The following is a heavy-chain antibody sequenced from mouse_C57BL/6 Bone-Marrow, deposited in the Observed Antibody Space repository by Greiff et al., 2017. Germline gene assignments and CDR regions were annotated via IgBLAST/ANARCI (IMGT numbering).Heavy chain of an antibody. Sequence: VQLQQPGAELVKPGASVKLSCKASGYTFTSYWMHWVKQRPGQGLEWIGMIPPNSGSTNYNEKFKSKATLTVDKSSSTAYMQLSSLTSEDSAVYYCASSYWYFDVWGTGTTVTVSS. V-gene: IGHV1-64*01. CDR3: ASSYWYFDV. CDR2: IPPNSGST. CDR1: GYTFTSYW. J-gene: IGHJ1*03.